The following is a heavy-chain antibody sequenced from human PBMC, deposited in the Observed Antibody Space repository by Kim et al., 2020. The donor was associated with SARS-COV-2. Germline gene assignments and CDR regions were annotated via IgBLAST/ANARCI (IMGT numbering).Heavy chain of an antibody. CDR3: AKDARGFLEWLLPNNWFDP. CDR2: ISGSGGST. J-gene: IGHJ5*02. CDR1: GFTFSSYA. V-gene: IGHV3-23*01. D-gene: IGHD3-3*01. Sequence: GGSLRLSCAASGFTFSSYAMSWVRQAPGKGLEWVSAISGSGGSTYYADSVKGRFTISRDNSKNTLYLQMNSLRAEDTAVYYCAKDARGFLEWLLPNNWFDPWGQGTLVTVSS.